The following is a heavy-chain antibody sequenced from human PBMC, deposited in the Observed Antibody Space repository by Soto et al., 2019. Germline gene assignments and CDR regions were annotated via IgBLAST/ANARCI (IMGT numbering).Heavy chain of an antibody. CDR1: GFSFTSYA. D-gene: IGHD3-10*01. V-gene: IGHV3-23*01. CDR2: ISVNGGKT. Sequence: PGGSLRLSCAASGFSFTSYAMTWVRQAPGKGLERVSTISVNGGKTYYADSVKGRFSISRDDSKRTLYLQMNSLRAEDTAVYFCAKSGAGATRGRHYYGLDVWGRGTTVTVSS. J-gene: IGHJ6*02. CDR3: AKSGAGATRGRHYYGLDV.